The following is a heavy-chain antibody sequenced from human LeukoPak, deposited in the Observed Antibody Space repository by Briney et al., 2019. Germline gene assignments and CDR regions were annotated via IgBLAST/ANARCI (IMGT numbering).Heavy chain of an antibody. CDR1: GGSISSYY. V-gene: IGHV4-59*01. CDR3: ARATGVAGTKYYYYYMDV. J-gene: IGHJ6*03. D-gene: IGHD6-19*01. Sequence: SETLSLTCTVSGGSISSYYWSWIRQPPGKGLEWIGYIYYSGSTNYNPSLKSRVTISVDTSKNQFSLKLSSVTAADTAVYYCARATGVAGTKYYYYYMDVWGKGTTVTVSS. CDR2: IYYSGST.